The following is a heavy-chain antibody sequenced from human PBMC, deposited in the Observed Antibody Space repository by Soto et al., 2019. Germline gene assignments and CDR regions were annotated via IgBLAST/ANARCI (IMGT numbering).Heavy chain of an antibody. CDR3: AISRVGGEIIVGATTWFDP. D-gene: IGHD1-26*01. V-gene: IGHV1-69*01. CDR1: GGTFSSYA. Sequence: QVPLVQSGAEVKKPGSSVKVSCKASGGTFSSYAISCVRQAPGQGLEWMGGIIPICGTANYAQKFQGRVTITSDEDTSTAYMELSSLRSEDTAVDSLAISRVGGEIIVGATTWFDPWGQGTLVAFSA. CDR2: IIPICGTA. J-gene: IGHJ5*02.